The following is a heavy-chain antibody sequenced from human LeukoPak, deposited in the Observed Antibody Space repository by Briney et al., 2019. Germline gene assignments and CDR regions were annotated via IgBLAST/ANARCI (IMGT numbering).Heavy chain of an antibody. D-gene: IGHD5-12*01. J-gene: IGHJ4*02. Sequence: PGRSLRLSCTGSGFTFADYAVSWVRQAPGRGLEWVGLIRGKAYGGTPEYAASVKDRFIISRDDSKSIGYLQMNSLKTEDTAVYFFTRDRYGGYDYAYWGQGTLVTVSS. CDR1: GFTFADYA. V-gene: IGHV3-49*04. CDR2: IRGKAYGGTP. CDR3: TRDRYGGYDYAY.